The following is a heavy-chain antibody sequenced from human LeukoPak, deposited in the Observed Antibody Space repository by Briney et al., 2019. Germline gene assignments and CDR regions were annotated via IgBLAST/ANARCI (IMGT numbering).Heavy chain of an antibody. CDR1: GFTFSNYA. CDR3: VKDRTGTYTLDY. J-gene: IGHJ4*02. V-gene: IGHV3-30-3*01. Sequence: PGGSLRLSCAATGFTFSNYAIHWGRQAPGKGLEWVAFISDDGSRQHYADSVKGRFTISRDNSKNTLNLQMNSLRAEDTAVYYCVKDRTGTYTLDYWGQGPLVTVSS. D-gene: IGHD3-10*01. CDR2: ISDDGSRQ.